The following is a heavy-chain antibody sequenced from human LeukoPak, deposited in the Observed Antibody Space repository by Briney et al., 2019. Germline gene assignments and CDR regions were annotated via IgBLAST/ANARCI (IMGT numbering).Heavy chain of an antibody. CDR2: SDYNGGT. V-gene: IGHV4-59*01. J-gene: IGHJ3*02. CDR1: GGSISTYY. CDR3: ARVGSYAFDI. Sequence: PSETLSLTCTVSGGSISTYYWSWIRQPPGKGLEWIGYSDYNGGTHYNPSLKSRVTISVDTSKNQSSLELRSVTAADTAVYYCARVGSYAFDIWGQGTMVTVSS.